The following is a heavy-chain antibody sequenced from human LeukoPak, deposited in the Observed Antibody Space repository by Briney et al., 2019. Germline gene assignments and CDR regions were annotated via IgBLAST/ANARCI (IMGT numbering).Heavy chain of an antibody. Sequence: GGSLRLSCTASGFTFSDYYMSWVRQAPGKGLEWVSYISSSSSYTKYADSVKGRFTISRDNAKNSLYLQVNSLRAEDTAVYYCARGTGTTAYFDYWGQGTLVTVSS. D-gene: IGHD1-1*01. CDR1: GFTFSDYY. CDR2: ISSSSSYT. CDR3: ARGTGTTAYFDY. J-gene: IGHJ4*02. V-gene: IGHV3-11*06.